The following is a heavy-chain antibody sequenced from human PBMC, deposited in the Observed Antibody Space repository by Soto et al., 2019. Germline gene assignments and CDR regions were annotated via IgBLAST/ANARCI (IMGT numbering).Heavy chain of an antibody. CDR2: IYSGGST. V-gene: IGHV3-66*01. CDR3: ARGFMITYGGVYFDQ. CDR1: GFIVSNKY. Sequence: HPGGSLRLSCAASGFIVSNKYMSWVRQAPGKGLEWVSTIYSGGSTYYSDSVEGRFTISRDNSKNTVYLQMDNLRGDDTALYYCARGFMITYGGVYFDQWGQGALVTVSS. D-gene: IGHD3-16*01. J-gene: IGHJ4*02.